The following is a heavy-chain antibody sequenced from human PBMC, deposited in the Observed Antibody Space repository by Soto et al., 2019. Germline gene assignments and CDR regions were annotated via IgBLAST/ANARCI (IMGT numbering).Heavy chain of an antibody. Sequence: GGSLRLSCVGSGFTFSNGWMNWVRQAPGEGLEWVGRIKSRAEGGTLDYAAPVKGRFTISRDDSADTVFLQMSSLRTEDTGTYYCTTTGGNTWPPYWGQGALGTVSS. J-gene: IGHJ4*02. D-gene: IGHD1-1*01. V-gene: IGHV3-15*07. CDR2: IKSRAEGGTL. CDR3: TTTGGNTWPPY. CDR1: GFTFSNGW.